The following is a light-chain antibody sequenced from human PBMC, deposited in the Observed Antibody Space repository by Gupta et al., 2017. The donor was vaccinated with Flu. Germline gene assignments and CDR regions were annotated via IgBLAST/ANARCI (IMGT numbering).Light chain of an antibody. Sequence: TFSDVGAYNYASWYQQHPGKAPKLMISDVTKRPSGVPERFSGSKSGNTASLTISGLQAVDEADYYCCSYATTYTWVFGGGTKLTVL. J-gene: IGLJ3*02. V-gene: IGLV2-11*03. CDR2: DVT. CDR1: FSDVGAYNY. CDR3: CSYATTYTWV.